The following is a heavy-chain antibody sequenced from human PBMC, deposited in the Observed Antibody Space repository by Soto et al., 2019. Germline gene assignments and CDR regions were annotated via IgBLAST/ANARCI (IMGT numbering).Heavy chain of an antibody. CDR1: GGSISSGDYY. Sequence: SETLSLTCTVSGGSISSGDYYWSWIRQPPGKGLEWIGYIYYSGSTYYNPSLKSRVTISVDTSKNQFSLKLSSVTAADTAVYYCARGISSSWSVGMDVGGQGTTVTVS. D-gene: IGHD6-13*01. J-gene: IGHJ6*02. CDR2: IYYSGST. CDR3: ARGISSSWSVGMDV. V-gene: IGHV4-30-4*01.